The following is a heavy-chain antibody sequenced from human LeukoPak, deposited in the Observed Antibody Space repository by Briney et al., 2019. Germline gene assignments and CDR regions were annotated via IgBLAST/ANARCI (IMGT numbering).Heavy chain of an antibody. V-gene: IGHV1-46*01. D-gene: IGHD1-26*01. Sequence: ASVKVSCKASIYTFTSYYMHWVRQAPGQGLEWMGIVNPSGGSTSYAQKFQGRVTMTRDTSTSTVYRELSSLRSEDTAVYYCARDSGSYFDYWGQGTLVTVSS. CDR2: VNPSGGST. CDR3: ARDSGSYFDY. J-gene: IGHJ4*02. CDR1: IYTFTSYY.